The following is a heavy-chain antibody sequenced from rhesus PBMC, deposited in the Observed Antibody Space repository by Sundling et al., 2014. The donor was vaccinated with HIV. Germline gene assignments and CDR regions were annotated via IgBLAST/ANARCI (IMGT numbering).Heavy chain of an antibody. CDR2: IYSNSEST. D-gene: IGHD3-3*01. Sequence: QVQLQESGPGLVKPSETLSLTCAVSGGSISGAYYWSWIRQPPGKGLEWIGGIYSNSESTNYNPSLKSRVTISKDTSKNQFSLKLSSVTAADTAVYYCARGGLWTGYYLHFDYWGQGVLVTVSS. V-gene: IGHV4S13*01. J-gene: IGHJ4*01. CDR3: ARGGLWTGYYLHFDY. CDR1: GGSISGAYY.